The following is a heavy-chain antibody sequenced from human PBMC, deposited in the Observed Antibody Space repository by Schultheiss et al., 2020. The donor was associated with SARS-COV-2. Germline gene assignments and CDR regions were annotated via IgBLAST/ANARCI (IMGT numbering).Heavy chain of an antibody. CDR1: GGSISSYY. Sequence: SQTLSLTCTVSGGSISSYYWSWIRQPPGKGLEWIGYIYYSGSTNYNPSLKSRVTISVDTSKNQFSLKLSSVTAADTAVYYCARASYSYGLGGPYYFDYWGQGTLVTVSS. D-gene: IGHD5-18*01. CDR3: ARASYSYGLGGPYYFDY. V-gene: IGHV4-59*08. CDR2: IYYSGST. J-gene: IGHJ4*02.